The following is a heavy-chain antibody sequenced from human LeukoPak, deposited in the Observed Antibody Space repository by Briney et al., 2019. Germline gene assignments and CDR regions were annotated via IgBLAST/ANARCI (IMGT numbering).Heavy chain of an antibody. Sequence: SETLSLTCTVSGGSISSRSDYWGWIRQPPGKGLEWIGSIYYSGSTHYNPSLKSRVTISVDTSKNQFSLKLSSVTAADTAVYYCARRPGEYGGNDFDYWGQGTLVTVSS. CDR2: IYYSGST. J-gene: IGHJ4*02. CDR1: GGSISSRSDY. D-gene: IGHD4/OR15-4a*01. V-gene: IGHV4-39*01. CDR3: ARRPGEYGGNDFDY.